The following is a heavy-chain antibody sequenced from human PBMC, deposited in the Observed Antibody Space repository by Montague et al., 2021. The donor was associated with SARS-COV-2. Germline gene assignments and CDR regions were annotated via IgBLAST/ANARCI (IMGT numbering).Heavy chain of an antibody. V-gene: IGHV4-39*02. J-gene: IGHJ5*02. CDR1: AGSISTNSYY. CDR3: ARLWDFYGSGSYKNSWFDP. D-gene: IGHD3-10*01. Sequence: SETLSLTCTVSAGSISTNSYYWAWIRQPPGKGLEWTGSISYSGSTYFNPSLESRLTMSVDTSKNHFSLKLSSVTAADTAVYYCARLWDFYGSGSYKNSWFDPWGQGTRVTVSS. CDR2: ISYSGST.